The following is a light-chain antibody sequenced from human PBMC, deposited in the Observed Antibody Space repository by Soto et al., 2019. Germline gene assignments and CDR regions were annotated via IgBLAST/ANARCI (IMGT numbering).Light chain of an antibody. CDR3: QHYGSSPPDT. J-gene: IGKJ2*01. CDR1: QSVSSKY. Sequence: IVLTQSPGTLSLSLGERATLSCRASQSVSSKYVAWYQQKPGQAPSLLIYGTSNRPTDIPDRFSGSGSGTDFSLTISRLEPEDFAMYYCQHYGSSPPDTFGQGTNLEIK. CDR2: GTS. V-gene: IGKV3-20*01.